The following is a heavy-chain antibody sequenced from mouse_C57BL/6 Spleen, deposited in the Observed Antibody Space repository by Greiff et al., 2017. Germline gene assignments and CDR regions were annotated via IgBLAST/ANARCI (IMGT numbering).Heavy chain of an antibody. CDR3: AREHGSSYRYFDV. CDR2: IYPGDGDT. CDR1: GYAFSSSW. Sequence: QVQLKQSGPELVKPGASVKISCKASGYAFSSSWMNWVKQRPGKGLEWIGRIYPGDGDTNYNGKFKGKATLTADKSSSTAYMQLSSLTSEDSAVYFCAREHGSSYRYFDVWGTGTTVTVSS. D-gene: IGHD1-1*01. J-gene: IGHJ1*03. V-gene: IGHV1-82*01.